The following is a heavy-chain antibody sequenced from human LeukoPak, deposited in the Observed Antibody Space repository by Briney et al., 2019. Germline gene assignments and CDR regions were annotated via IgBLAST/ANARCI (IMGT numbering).Heavy chain of an antibody. CDR3: ARRGSGYYAWAFDY. Sequence: PGGSLRLSCAASGFTFSSYGMSWVRQAPGKGLEWVSAISGSGGSTYYADSVKGRFTISRDNAKNSLYLQMNSLRAEDTAVYYCARRGSGYYAWAFDYWGQGTLVTVSS. CDR2: ISGSGGST. CDR1: GFTFSSYG. J-gene: IGHJ4*02. V-gene: IGHV3-23*01. D-gene: IGHD3-3*01.